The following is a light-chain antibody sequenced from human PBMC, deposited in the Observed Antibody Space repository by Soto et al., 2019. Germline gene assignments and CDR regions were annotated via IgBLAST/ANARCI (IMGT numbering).Light chain of an antibody. CDR1: QSISSW. CDR2: KAS. J-gene: IGKJ1*01. V-gene: IGKV1-5*03. CDR3: QQYNSYS. Sequence: DIQMTQSPSTLSAFLGDRVTITCRASQSISSWLAWYQQKPGKAPKLLIYKASSLESGVPSRFSGSGSGTEFTLTISSLQPDDFATYYCQQYNSYSFGQGTKVDIK.